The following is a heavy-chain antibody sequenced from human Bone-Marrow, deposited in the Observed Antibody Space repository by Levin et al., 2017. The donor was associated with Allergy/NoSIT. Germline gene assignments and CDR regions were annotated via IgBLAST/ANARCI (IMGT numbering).Heavy chain of an antibody. D-gene: IGHD1-26*01. CDR2: ISAYNGNT. V-gene: IGHV1-18*01. CDR3: ARRVSGSYSKDY. J-gene: IGHJ4*02. Sequence: PGGSLRLSCKASGYTFTSYGISWVRQAPGQGLEWMGWISAYNGNTNYAQKLQGRVTMTTDTSTSTAYMELRSLRSDDTAVYYCARRVSGSYSKDYWGQGTLVTVSS. CDR1: GYTFTSYG.